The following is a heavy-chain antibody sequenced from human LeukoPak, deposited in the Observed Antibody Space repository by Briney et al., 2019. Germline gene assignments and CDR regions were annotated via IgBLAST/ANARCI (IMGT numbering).Heavy chain of an antibody. CDR3: ARTAARRFDY. D-gene: IGHD6-6*01. CDR1: GFTFSSYA. CDR2: ISYDGSNK. Sequence: GGSLRLSCAASGFTFSSYAMHWVRQAPGKGLEWVAVISYDGSNKYNADSVKGRFTISRDNSKNTLYLQMNSLRAEDTAVYYCARTAARRFDYWGQGTLVTVSS. J-gene: IGHJ4*02. V-gene: IGHV3-30-3*01.